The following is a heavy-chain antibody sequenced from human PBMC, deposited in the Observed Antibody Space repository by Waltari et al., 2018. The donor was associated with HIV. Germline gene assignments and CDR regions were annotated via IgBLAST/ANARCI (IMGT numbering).Heavy chain of an antibody. J-gene: IGHJ4*02. Sequence: QLQLQESGPGLVKPPETLSLTCTVSGGSISSSSYYWGCIRQPPGKGLEWIGSIYYSGSTDYNPSLKCRVTISLGTSKNQFSLKLSSVTAADTAVYYCARHGGGNYRFDYWGQGALVTVSS. D-gene: IGHD1-26*01. CDR1: GGSISSSSYY. CDR3: ARHGGGNYRFDY. CDR2: IYYSGST. V-gene: IGHV4-39*01.